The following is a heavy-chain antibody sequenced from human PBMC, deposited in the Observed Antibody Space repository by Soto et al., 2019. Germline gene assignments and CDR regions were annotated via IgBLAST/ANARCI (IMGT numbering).Heavy chain of an antibody. CDR3: AKDKGVTSLDY. V-gene: IGHV3-30*18. D-gene: IGHD3-3*01. Sequence: HPGGSLRLSCAASGLNFRAAGMHWVRQAPGKGLEWVAFISSDGNNKYYADSVKGRFTISRDDSMNSLYLQMNTLRAEDSAVYYFAKDKGVTSLDYWGQGTLVTVSS. CDR1: GLNFRAAG. J-gene: IGHJ4*02. CDR2: ISSDGNNK.